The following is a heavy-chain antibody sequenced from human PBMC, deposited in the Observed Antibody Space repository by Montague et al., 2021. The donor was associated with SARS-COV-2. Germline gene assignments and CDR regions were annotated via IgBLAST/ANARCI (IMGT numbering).Heavy chain of an antibody. D-gene: IGHD3-3*01. CDR1: GNSVNTGGYY. J-gene: IGHJ5*02. CDR3: ARAVVTNYNFWSGYSRVPDANWFDP. CDR2: IYYSGTT. V-gene: IGHV4-31*03. Sequence: TLSLTCTVSGNSVNTGGYYWSWIRQLPGKGLEWIGYIYYSGTTSYSPSLQSRPTISVDTSKNQFSLSLTSVTAADTAVYYCARAVVTNYNFWSGYSRVPDANWFDPWGQGTLVTVSS.